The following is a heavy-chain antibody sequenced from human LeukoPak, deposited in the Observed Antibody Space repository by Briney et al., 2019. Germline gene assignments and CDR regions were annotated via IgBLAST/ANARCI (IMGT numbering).Heavy chain of an antibody. V-gene: IGHV4-59*12. CDR2: IHYSGST. Sequence: SETLSLTCTVSGGSISSYYWTWIRQPPGKRLEWIGYIHYSGSTNYNPSLKSRVTISVDTSKNQFSLKLSSVTAADTAVYYCANYYDSSGVFDYWGQGTLVTVSS. CDR3: ANYYDSSGVFDY. D-gene: IGHD3-22*01. CDR1: GGSISSYY. J-gene: IGHJ4*02.